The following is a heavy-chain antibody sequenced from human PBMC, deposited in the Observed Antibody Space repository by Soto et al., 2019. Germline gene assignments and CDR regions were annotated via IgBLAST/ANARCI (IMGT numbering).Heavy chain of an antibody. D-gene: IGHD3-10*01. CDR3: ARDTYYYGSGSYLDY. Sequence: EVQLVESGGGLVQPGGSLRLSCAASGFTFSSYSMNWVRQAPGKGLEWVSYISSSSSTIYYADSVKGRFTISRDNAKNSLYLQMNSLRAEDTAVYYCARDTYYYGSGSYLDYWGQGTLVTVSS. J-gene: IGHJ4*02. V-gene: IGHV3-48*01. CDR1: GFTFSSYS. CDR2: ISSSSSTI.